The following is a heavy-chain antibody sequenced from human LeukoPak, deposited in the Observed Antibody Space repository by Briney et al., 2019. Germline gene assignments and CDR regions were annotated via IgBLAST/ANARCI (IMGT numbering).Heavy chain of an antibody. CDR3: ARDSYDILIGVGSDY. CDR1: GFTFNSYW. D-gene: IGHD3-9*01. CDR2: IKQDGSEK. J-gene: IGHJ4*02. V-gene: IGHV3-7*01. Sequence: GGSLRLSCAASGFTFNSYWMSWVRQAPGKGLEWVANIKQDGSEKYYVDSVKGRFTISRDNAKNSLYLQMNSLRAEDTAVYYCARDSYDILIGVGSDYWGQGTLVTVSS.